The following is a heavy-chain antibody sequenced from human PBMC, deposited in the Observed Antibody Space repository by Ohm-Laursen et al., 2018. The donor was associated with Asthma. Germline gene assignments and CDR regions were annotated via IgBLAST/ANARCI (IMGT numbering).Heavy chain of an antibody. CDR3: AKDGESMIFGVVTFYIDY. D-gene: IGHD3-3*01. J-gene: IGHJ4*02. Sequence: SLRLSCAASGFTFSSYAMHWVRQAPGKGLEWVAVISYDGSNKYYADSVKGRFTISRDNSKNTLYLQMNSLRAEDTAVYYCAKDGESMIFGVVTFYIDYWGQGTPVTVSS. CDR2: ISYDGSNK. V-gene: IGHV3-30*14. CDR1: GFTFSSYA.